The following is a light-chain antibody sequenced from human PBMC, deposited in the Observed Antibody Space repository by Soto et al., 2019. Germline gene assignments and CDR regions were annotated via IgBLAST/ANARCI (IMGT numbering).Light chain of an antibody. CDR2: GAT. Sequence: SQSISSNYLAWYQQKPGQAPRLLIHGATTRATGIPARFSVSGSETEYDLGIRTLHSGGSAVSYCQQYHKSARRVGQGTKVDIK. CDR1: QSISSN. CDR3: QQYHKSARR. V-gene: IGKV3-15*01. J-gene: IGKJ1*01.